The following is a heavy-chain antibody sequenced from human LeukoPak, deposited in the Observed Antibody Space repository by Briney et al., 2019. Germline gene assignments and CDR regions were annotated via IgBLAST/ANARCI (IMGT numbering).Heavy chain of an antibody. CDR1: GFTFSSYS. J-gene: IGHJ4*02. V-gene: IGHV3-21*04. Sequence: PGGSLRLSCAASGFTFSSYSMNWVRHAPGKGLEWVSSISSSSSYIYYADSVKGRFTISRDNAKNTLYLQMNSLRVDDTAVYYCAKSLDYGGNRARLDFWGQGTLVTVSS. D-gene: IGHD4-23*01. CDR3: AKSLDYGGNRARLDF. CDR2: ISSSSSYI.